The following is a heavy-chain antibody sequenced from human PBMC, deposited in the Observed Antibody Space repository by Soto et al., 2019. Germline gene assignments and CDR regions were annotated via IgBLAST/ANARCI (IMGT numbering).Heavy chain of an antibody. Sequence: SVKVSCKASGGTFSSYAISWVRQAPGQGVEWMGGIIPIFGTANYAQKFQGRVTITADEATSTAYMERRSLRCQDTAVYYCACVSDIVVLPVARFYYSGMDVWGQGTTVTVSS. D-gene: IGHD2-2*01. CDR1: GGTFSSYA. V-gene: IGHV1-69*13. J-gene: IGHJ6*02. CDR3: ACVSDIVVLPVARFYYSGMDV. CDR2: IIPIFGTA.